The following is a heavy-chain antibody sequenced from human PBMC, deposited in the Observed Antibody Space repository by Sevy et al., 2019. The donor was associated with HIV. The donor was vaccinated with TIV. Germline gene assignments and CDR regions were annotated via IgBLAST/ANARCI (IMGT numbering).Heavy chain of an antibody. CDR3: TRRAGEYCSGGGCYSP. CDR1: GYSFAAYY. D-gene: IGHD2-15*01. Sequence: ASVKVSCKAYGYSFAAYYMHWVRQAPGQGLEWMGRINPNSGGTNCAQTFQGRVTMTRDTSISTAYMELSRLRSDDTAVYHCTRRAGEYCSGGGCYSPWGQGTLVTVSS. V-gene: IGHV1-2*06. J-gene: IGHJ5*02. CDR2: INPNSGGT.